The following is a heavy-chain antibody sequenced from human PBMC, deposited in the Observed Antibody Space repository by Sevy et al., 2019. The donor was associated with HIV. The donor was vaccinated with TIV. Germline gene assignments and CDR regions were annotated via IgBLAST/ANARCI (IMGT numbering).Heavy chain of an antibody. CDR2: IGTLADT. J-gene: IGHJ3*02. Sequence: GGSLRLSCVGSGFIFSNYDMHWVRQRTGKGLEWVASIGTLADTFYPDSVKGRFTISRENAKNSLFLQVDDLGVGDTAVYFCTRHGILPYGSGKAFDIWGRGTTVTVSS. D-gene: IGHD3-10*01. CDR1: GFIFSNYD. CDR3: TRHGILPYGSGKAFDI. V-gene: IGHV3-13*01.